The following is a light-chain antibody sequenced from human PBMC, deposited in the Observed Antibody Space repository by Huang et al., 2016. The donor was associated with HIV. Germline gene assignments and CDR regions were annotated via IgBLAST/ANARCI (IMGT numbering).Light chain of an antibody. CDR3: QQYDNLLLT. Sequence: DIQMTQSPSSLSAFVGDRVTITCQASQDISNYLSWYQQKPGKAPKLLIYDASNLETGVPSMFSGSGSGTDFTFTISSLQPEDIATYYCQQYDNLLLTFGGGTKVEIK. CDR1: QDISNY. V-gene: IGKV1-33*01. J-gene: IGKJ4*01. CDR2: DAS.